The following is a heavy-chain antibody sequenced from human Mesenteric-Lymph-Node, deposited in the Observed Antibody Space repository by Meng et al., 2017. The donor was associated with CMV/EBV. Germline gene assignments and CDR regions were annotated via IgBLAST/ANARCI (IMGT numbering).Heavy chain of an antibody. Sequence: GGSLRLSCAASGFTFSSYEMNWVRQAPGKGLEYVSTINSNGDHTSYADSVKGRFTISRDNSKNMVYLQMSSLRVEDMAVYYCARSLGSEKNFWGQGTLVTVSS. J-gene: IGHJ4*02. CDR1: GFTFSSYE. CDR2: INSNGDHT. V-gene: IGHV3-64*02. D-gene: IGHD3-10*01. CDR3: ARSLGSEKNF.